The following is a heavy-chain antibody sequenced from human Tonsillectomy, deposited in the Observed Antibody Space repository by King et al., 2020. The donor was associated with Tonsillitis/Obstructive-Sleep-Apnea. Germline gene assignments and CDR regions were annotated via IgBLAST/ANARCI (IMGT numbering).Heavy chain of an antibody. D-gene: IGHD3-3*01. J-gene: IGHJ6*03. V-gene: IGHV4-39*01. CDR1: GGSISSSSYY. CDR2: IYYSGST. CDR3: ARLAPYYDFWSGYYPYYYYMDV. Sequence: PLQESGPGLVKPSETLSLTCTVSGGSISSSSYYWGWIRQPPGKGLEWIGSIYYSGSTYYNPSLKSRVTISVDTSKNQFSLKLSSVTAADTDVYYCARLAPYYDFWSGYYPYYYYMDVWGKGTTVTVSS.